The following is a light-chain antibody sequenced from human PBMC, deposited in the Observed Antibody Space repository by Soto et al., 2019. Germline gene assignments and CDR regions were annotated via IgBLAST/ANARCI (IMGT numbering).Light chain of an antibody. V-gene: IGKV3-20*01. CDR2: GAT. CDR3: QQYGSSPVT. Sequence: EIVLTQSPGTLSLSPGERATLSCRASQSVSSSYVAWYQQKPGEAPRLLIYGATSRATGIPDRFSGSGSGTDFTLTISRLEPEDFAVYYCQQYGSSPVTFGQGTRLEIK. CDR1: QSVSSSY. J-gene: IGKJ5*01.